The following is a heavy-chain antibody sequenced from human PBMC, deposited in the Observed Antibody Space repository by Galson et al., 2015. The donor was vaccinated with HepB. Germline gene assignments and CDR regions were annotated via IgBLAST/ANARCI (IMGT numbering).Heavy chain of an antibody. CDR1: GFTFSSSG. D-gene: IGHD6-6*01. CDR2: ISYDGSNK. CDR3: AKESKQLVAAVLDY. V-gene: IGHV3-30*18. J-gene: IGHJ4*02. Sequence: SLRLSCAASGFTFSSSGMHWVRQAPGKGLEWVAVISYDGSNKYYADSVKGRFTISRDNSKNTLYLQMNSLRAEDTAVYYCAKESKQLVAAVLDYWGQGTLVTVSS.